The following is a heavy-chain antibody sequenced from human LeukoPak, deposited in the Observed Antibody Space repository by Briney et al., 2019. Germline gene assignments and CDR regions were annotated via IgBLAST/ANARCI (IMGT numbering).Heavy chain of an antibody. CDR2: IIPIFGIA. V-gene: IGHV1-69*05. J-gene: IGHJ4*02. CDR3: AREAQEYYYDSSGYPH. Sequence: SVKVSCKASGGTFSSYAISWVPQAPGQGLEWMGRIIPIFGIANYAQKFQGRVTITTDESTSTAYMELSSLRSEDTAVYYCAREAQEYYYDSSGYPHWGQGTLVTVSS. D-gene: IGHD3-22*01. CDR1: GGTFSSYA.